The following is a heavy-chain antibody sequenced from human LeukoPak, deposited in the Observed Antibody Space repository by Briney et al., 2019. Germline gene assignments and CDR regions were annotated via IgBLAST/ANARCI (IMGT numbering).Heavy chain of an antibody. CDR2: ISPNNGHT. Sequence: GASVKVSCKASGYTFSSYVISWVRQAPGQGLEWMGRISPNNGHTNYAEKVQGRVTMTTETSTSTAYMELRSLRSDDTAVYYCAKSRYINYYYYGMDVWGQGTTVTVSS. D-gene: IGHD5-18*01. CDR3: AKSRYINYYYYGMDV. V-gene: IGHV1-18*01. J-gene: IGHJ6*02. CDR1: GYTFSSYV.